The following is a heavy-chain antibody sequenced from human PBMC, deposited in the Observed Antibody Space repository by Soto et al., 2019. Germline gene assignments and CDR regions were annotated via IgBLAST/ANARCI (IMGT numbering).Heavy chain of an antibody. CDR3: TRDRGPRITPGSGSYYFDAFDI. CDR1: GFTFGDYA. Sequence: GGSLRLSCTASGFTFGDYAMSWVRQAPGKGLEWVGFIRSKAYGGTTEYAASVKGRFTISRDDSKSIAYLQMNSLKTEDTAVYYCTRDRGPRITPGSGSYYFDAFDIWGQGTMVTVSS. V-gene: IGHV3-49*04. J-gene: IGHJ3*02. D-gene: IGHD3-10*01. CDR2: IRSKAYGGTT.